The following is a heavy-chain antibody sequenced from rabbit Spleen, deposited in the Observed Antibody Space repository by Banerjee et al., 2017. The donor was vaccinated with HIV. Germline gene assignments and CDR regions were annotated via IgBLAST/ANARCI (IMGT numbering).Heavy chain of an antibody. J-gene: IGHJ4*01. CDR2: VNIVTGKS. CDR3: ARDTGSGDYIDVYFDL. Sequence: EQLEESGGGLVKPEGSLTLTCKASGVSFSDKDVMCWVRQTPGKGLEWIACVNIVTGKSVYASWAKGRFIMSRTSSTTVTLQMTSLTAADTATYFCARDTGSGDYIDVYFDLWGPGTLVTVS. D-gene: IGHD1-1*01. CDR1: GVSFSDKDV. V-gene: IGHV1S45*01.